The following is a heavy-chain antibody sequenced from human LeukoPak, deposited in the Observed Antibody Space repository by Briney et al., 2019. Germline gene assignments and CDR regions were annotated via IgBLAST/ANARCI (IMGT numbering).Heavy chain of an antibody. D-gene: IGHD3-22*01. CDR2: ISSKSSNI. CDR1: GFDFSTYS. Sequence: GGSLRLFCGASGFDFSTYSIAWVRKAPGKGLEWVSYISSKSSNIFHADSVKRRFTISRDNPKNTLYLQMNILRAEDTAVYFCAKRGVVIRVILVRFHKEAYYFDSWGQGALVTVSS. CDR3: AKRGVVIRVILVRFHKEAYYFDS. J-gene: IGHJ4*02. V-gene: IGHV3-48*01.